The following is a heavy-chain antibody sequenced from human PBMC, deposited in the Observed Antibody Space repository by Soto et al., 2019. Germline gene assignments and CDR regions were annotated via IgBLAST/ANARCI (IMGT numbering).Heavy chain of an antibody. CDR3: AKDRVAAAAPGEGWFDP. D-gene: IGHD6-13*01. Sequence: GGSLRLSCAASGFTFSSYAMSWVRQAPGKGLEWVSAISGSGGSTYYADSVKGRFTISRDNSKNTLYLQMNSLRAEDTAVYYCAKDRVAAAAPGEGWFDPWGQGTLVTVSS. V-gene: IGHV3-23*01. J-gene: IGHJ5*02. CDR1: GFTFSSYA. CDR2: ISGSGGST.